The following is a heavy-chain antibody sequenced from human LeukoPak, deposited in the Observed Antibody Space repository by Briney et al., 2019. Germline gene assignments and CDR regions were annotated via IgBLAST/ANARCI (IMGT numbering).Heavy chain of an antibody. D-gene: IGHD1-14*01. CDR1: GFTFSSYA. V-gene: IGHV3-30*04. J-gene: IGHJ6*03. Sequence: GGSLRLSCAASGFTFSSYAMHWVRQAPGKGLEWVAVISYDGSNKYYADSVKGRFTISRDKSKNTLYLQMNSLRAEDTAVYYCARDELVEPEPLVYMDVWGKGTTVTISS. CDR3: ARDELVEPEPLVYMDV. CDR2: ISYDGSNK.